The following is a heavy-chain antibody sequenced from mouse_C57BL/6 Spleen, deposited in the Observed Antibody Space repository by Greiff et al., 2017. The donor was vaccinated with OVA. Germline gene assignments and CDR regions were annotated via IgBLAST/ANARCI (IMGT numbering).Heavy chain of an antibody. Sequence: VQRVESGPGLVAPSQSLSITCTVSGFSLTSYGVHWVRQPPGKGLEWLVVIWSDGSTTYNSALKSRLSISKDNSKSQVFLKMNSLQTDYTAMYYCARENDYLYYYAMDYWGQGTSVTVSS. CDR3: ARENDYLYYYAMDY. J-gene: IGHJ4*01. D-gene: IGHD2-4*01. CDR1: GFSLTSYG. CDR2: IWSDGST. V-gene: IGHV2-6*03.